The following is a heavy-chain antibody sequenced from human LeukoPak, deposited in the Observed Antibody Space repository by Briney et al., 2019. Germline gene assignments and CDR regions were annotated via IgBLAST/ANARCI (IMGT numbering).Heavy chain of an antibody. CDR3: ARGQISGTWGWFDP. V-gene: IGHV4-4*07. J-gene: IGHJ5*02. D-gene: IGHD1-26*01. CDR1: GGSISSYY. Sequence: PSETLSLTCTVSGGSISSYYWSWIRQPAGKGLEWIGRIYTSGSTNYNPSFKSRVTMSVDTSKNQFSLKLSSVTAADTAVYYCARGQISGTWGWFDPWGQGTLVTVSS. CDR2: IYTSGST.